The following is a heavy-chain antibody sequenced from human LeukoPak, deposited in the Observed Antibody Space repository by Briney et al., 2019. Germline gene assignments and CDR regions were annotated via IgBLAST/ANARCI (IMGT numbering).Heavy chain of an antibody. CDR2: INSDGSSA. D-gene: IGHD1-26*01. J-gene: IGHJ3*02. CDR1: GFTFSSHW. Sequence: GGSLRLSCAASGFTFSSHWMHWVRQVPGRRLVWVSRINSDGSSATYTDSVKGRFTISRDNARNTLYLQMNSLRAEDTAVYYCARDRIVGATSVDGFDIWGQGTMVTVSS. CDR3: ARDRIVGATSVDGFDI. V-gene: IGHV3-74*01.